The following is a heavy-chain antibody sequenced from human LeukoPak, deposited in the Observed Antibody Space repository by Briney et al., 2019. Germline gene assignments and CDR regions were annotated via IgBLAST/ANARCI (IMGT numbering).Heavy chain of an antibody. CDR2: IYYSGST. CDR3: ARDYDFWSGQNNYGMDV. CDR1: GCSVSSGSYY. D-gene: IGHD3-3*01. Sequence: PSETLSLTCTVSGCSVSSGSYYWSWIRQPPGKGLEWIGYIYYSGSTNYNPSLKSRVTISVDTSKNQFSLKLSSVTAADTAVYYCARDYDFWSGQNNYGMDVWGQGTTVTVSS. J-gene: IGHJ6*02. V-gene: IGHV4-61*01.